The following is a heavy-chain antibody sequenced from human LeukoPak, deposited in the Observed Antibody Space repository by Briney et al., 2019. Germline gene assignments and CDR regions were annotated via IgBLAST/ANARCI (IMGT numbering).Heavy chain of an antibody. CDR1: GYTFTGYY. J-gene: IGHJ4*02. CDR3: ARGARGYCSGGSCYGFDY. D-gene: IGHD2-15*01. CDR2: INPNSGGT. Sequence: ASVKVSCKASGYTFTGYYMHWVRQAPGQGLEWMGWINPNSGGTNYAQKFQGRVTMTRDTSISTAYMELSRLRSDDTAVYYCARGARGYCSGGSCYGFDYWGQGTLVTVSS. V-gene: IGHV1-2*02.